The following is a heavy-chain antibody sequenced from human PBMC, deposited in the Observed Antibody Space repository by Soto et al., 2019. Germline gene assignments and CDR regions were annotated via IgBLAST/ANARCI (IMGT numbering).Heavy chain of an antibody. CDR3: ARGQRFSDWFDP. CDR2: INP. Sequence: GASVKVSCKASGYTFTSYYMHWVRQAPGQGLEWMGIINPSLQSRVTMSLDTSNNQFSLRLTSVTAADTAVYYCARGQRFSDWFDPWGQGTLVTVSS. J-gene: IGHJ5*02. CDR1: GYTFTSYY. D-gene: IGHD3-3*01. V-gene: IGHV1-46*01.